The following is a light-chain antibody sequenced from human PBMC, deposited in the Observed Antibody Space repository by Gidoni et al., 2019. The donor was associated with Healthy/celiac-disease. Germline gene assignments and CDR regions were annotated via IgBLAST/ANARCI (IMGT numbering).Light chain of an antibody. J-gene: IGKJ3*01. V-gene: IGKV1-33*01. Sequence: DIQMTQSPSSLSASVGDRVTITCQASQDISNYLNWYQQKPGKAPKLLIYDASNLETGVPSMFSGSGSGTDFTFTISSLQPEDIATYYCQQYDNLLRFTFGPGTKVDIK. CDR1: QDISNY. CDR2: DAS. CDR3: QQYDNLLRFT.